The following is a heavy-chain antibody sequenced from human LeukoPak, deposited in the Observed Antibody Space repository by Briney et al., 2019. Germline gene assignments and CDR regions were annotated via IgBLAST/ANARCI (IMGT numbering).Heavy chain of an antibody. V-gene: IGHV4-34*01. CDR3: ARGLYGREYYYDSREFDY. J-gene: IGHJ4*02. CDR1: GGSFSGYY. CDR2: INHSGST. Sequence: PSETLSLTCAVYGGSFSGYYWSWIRQPPGKGLEWIGGINHSGSTNYNPSLKSRVTIPVDTSKNQFSLKLSSVTAADTAVYYCARGLYGREYYYDSREFDYWGQGTLVTVSS. D-gene: IGHD3-22*01.